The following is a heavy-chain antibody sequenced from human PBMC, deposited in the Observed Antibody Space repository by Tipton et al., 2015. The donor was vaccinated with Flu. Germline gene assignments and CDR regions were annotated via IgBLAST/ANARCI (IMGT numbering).Heavy chain of an antibody. J-gene: IGHJ4*02. V-gene: IGHV4-4*07. CDR3: ARARPTIRMAVDYFDY. D-gene: IGHD2-21*01. CDR2: IYTSGST. CDR1: GGSISSYY. Sequence: TLSLTCTVSGGSISSYYWSWIRQPAGKGLEWIGRIYTSGSTNYNPSLKSRVTMSVDTSKNQFSLKLSSVTAADTAVYYCARARPTIRMAVDYFDYWGQGTLVTVSS.